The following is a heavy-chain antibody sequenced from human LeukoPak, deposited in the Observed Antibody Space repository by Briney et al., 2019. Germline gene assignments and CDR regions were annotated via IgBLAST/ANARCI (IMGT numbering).Heavy chain of an antibody. CDR2: IVVGSGNT. Sequence: TSVKVFCKASGFTFTSSAMQWVRQARGQRLEWIGWIVVGSGNTNYAQKFQERVTITRDMSTSTAYMELSSLRSEDTAVYYCAASSPITIFGVFGMDVWGQGTTVTVSS. CDR1: GFTFTSSA. D-gene: IGHD3-3*01. V-gene: IGHV1-58*02. J-gene: IGHJ6*02. CDR3: AASSPITIFGVFGMDV.